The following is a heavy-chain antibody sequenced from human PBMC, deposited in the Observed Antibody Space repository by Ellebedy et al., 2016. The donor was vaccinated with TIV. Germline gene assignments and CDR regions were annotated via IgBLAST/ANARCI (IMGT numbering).Heavy chain of an antibody. D-gene: IGHD2-15*01. Sequence: AASVKVSCKASGSTFSDYYMHWVRQAPGQGLEWMGIINSSGETNYAQKFQGRVTMTTDTSTSTVYMELSSLGSDDTAVYYCAADSVVGPSASWYFDLWGRGTLVTVSS. CDR2: INSSGET. CDR3: AADSVVGPSASWYFDL. J-gene: IGHJ2*01. CDR1: GSTFSDYY. V-gene: IGHV1-46*01.